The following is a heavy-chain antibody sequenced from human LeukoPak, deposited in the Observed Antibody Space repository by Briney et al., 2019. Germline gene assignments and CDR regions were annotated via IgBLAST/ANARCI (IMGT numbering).Heavy chain of an antibody. D-gene: IGHD3-3*01. Sequence: SETLALTCAVYGGSFSGYYWSWMRQPPGKGLEWIGSIYYSGSTYYNPSLKSRVTISVDTSKNQFSLKLSSVTAADTAVYYCASPRGFWSAISLGAFDIWGQGTMVTVSS. CDR2: IYYSGST. V-gene: IGHV4-34*01. CDR3: ASPRGFWSAISLGAFDI. CDR1: GGSFSGYY. J-gene: IGHJ3*02.